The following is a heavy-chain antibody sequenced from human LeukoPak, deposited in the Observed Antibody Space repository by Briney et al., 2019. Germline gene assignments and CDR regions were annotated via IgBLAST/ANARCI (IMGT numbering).Heavy chain of an antibody. J-gene: IGHJ5*02. CDR2: IYSGGTT. V-gene: IGHV3-53*01. CDR1: GXTVSSNY. CDR3: ARSTVVTPFDP. D-gene: IGHD4-23*01. Sequence: GGSLRLSWAASGXTVSSNYMSWVRQAPGKGLEWVSVIYSGGTTYYADSVKGRFTISRDNSKNTVYLQMNSLRAEDTAVYYCARSTVVTPFDPWGQGTLVTVSS.